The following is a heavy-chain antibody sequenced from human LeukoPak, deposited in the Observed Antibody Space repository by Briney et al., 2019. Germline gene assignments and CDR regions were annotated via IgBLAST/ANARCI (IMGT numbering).Heavy chain of an antibody. V-gene: IGHV3-53*01. CDR3: ASVADYYDSSGYSHFDY. CDR1: GFTFSSYA. D-gene: IGHD3-22*01. Sequence: GGSLRLSCAASGFTFSSYAMTWVRQAPGKGLEWVSIIYYGDSTYYADSVKGRFTISRDNSRNTLYLQMNSLRAEDTAVYYCASVADYYDSSGYSHFDYWGQGTLVTVSS. J-gene: IGHJ4*02. CDR2: IYYGDST.